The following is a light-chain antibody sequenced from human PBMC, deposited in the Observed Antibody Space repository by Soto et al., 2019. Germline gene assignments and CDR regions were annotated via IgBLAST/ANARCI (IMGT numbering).Light chain of an antibody. J-gene: IGKJ5*01. CDR1: QSVSSY. V-gene: IGKV3-11*01. Sequence: EIVLTQSPATLSLSPGETATLSCRASQSVSSYLAWYQQKPGQAPRLLIYDASTRATGIPARFSGSGYGTDFTLTISSLEPEDFAVYYCHQRFNWPPITFGQGTRLQI. CDR2: DAS. CDR3: HQRFNWPPIT.